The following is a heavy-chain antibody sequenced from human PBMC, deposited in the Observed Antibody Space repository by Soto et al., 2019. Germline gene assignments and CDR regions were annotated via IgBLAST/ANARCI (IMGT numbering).Heavy chain of an antibody. D-gene: IGHD4-17*01. CDR2: IFPALSAA. Sequence: QVHLVQSGAEVKKPGSSVKVSCRASGDTFSKYALSWVRQAPGQGLEWMGGIFPALSAANYAQKFQGRVTITADEFRTTAYMELSSLRSEDTAVYYCAIVLHDYGNYVPWGQGTLIIVSS. CDR1: GDTFSKYA. J-gene: IGHJ5*02. V-gene: IGHV1-69*11. CDR3: AIVLHDYGNYVP.